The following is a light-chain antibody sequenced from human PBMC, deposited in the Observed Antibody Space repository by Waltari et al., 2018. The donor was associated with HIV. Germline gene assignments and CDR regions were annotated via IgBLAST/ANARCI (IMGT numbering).Light chain of an antibody. CDR1: SSAVGAYNY. CDR3: SSYTTTRTLV. V-gene: IGLV2-14*01. J-gene: IGLJ2*01. CDR2: EVS. Sequence: QSALTQPASVSGSPGQSITIPCTGTSSAVGAYNYVSWYQQHPDKAPNLLIYEVSNRPSGVSNRFSGSKSGNTASLTISGLQAEDEADYYCSSYTTTRTLVFGGGTKLTVL.